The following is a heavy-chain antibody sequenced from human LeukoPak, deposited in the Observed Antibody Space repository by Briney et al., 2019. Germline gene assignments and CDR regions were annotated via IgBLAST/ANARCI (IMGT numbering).Heavy chain of an antibody. J-gene: IGHJ4*02. Sequence: PGGSLRLSCAASGFTFSSYGMHWVRQAPGKGLEWVAFIRYDGSNKYYADSVKGRFTISRDNSKNTLYLQMNSLRAEDTAVYYCATWDIVVVPAATIDYWGQGTLVTVSS. D-gene: IGHD2-2*01. V-gene: IGHV3-30*02. CDR3: ATWDIVVVPAATIDY. CDR2: IRYDGSNK. CDR1: GFTFSSYG.